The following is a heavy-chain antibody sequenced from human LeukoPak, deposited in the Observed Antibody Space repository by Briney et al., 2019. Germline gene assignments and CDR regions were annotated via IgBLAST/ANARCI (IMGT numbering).Heavy chain of an antibody. Sequence: PGGSLRLSCAASGFTVSSNYMSWVRQAPGKGLEWVSVIYSGGSTYYADSVKGRSTISRDNSKNTLYLQMNSLRAEDTAVYYCAREGAVAGTWFDYWGQGTLVTVSS. CDR2: IYSGGST. CDR1: GFTVSSNY. D-gene: IGHD6-19*01. J-gene: IGHJ4*02. CDR3: AREGAVAGTWFDY. V-gene: IGHV3-53*01.